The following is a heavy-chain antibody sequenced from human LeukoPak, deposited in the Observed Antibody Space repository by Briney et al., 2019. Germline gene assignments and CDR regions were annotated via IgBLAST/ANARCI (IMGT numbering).Heavy chain of an antibody. CDR2: INPNRGGT. V-gene: IGHV1-2*02. Sequence: ASVKVSCKASGYTFTDYYMHWVRQAPGQGLEWLGWINPNRGGTNYAQKFKGRVTMTRDTSISTAYMEMSRLRSDDTTVYYCARVYRGYRGYDQYDAFDIWGQGTMVTGSS. J-gene: IGHJ3*02. D-gene: IGHD5-12*01. CDR1: GYTFTDYY. CDR3: ARVYRGYRGYDQYDAFDI.